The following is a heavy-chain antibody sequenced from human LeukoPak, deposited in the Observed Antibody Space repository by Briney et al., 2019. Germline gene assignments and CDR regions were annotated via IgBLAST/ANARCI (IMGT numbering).Heavy chain of an antibody. Sequence: GGSLRLSCAASGFTFSSYAMHWVRQAPGKGLEWVAVISYDGSNKYYADSVKGRFTISRDNSKNTLYLQMNSLRAEDTAVYYCARVPRCTNGVCYPDYFDYWGQGTLVTVSS. CDR2: ISYDGSNK. CDR3: ARVPRCTNGVCYPDYFDY. CDR1: GFTFSSYA. D-gene: IGHD2-8*01. V-gene: IGHV3-30*04. J-gene: IGHJ4*02.